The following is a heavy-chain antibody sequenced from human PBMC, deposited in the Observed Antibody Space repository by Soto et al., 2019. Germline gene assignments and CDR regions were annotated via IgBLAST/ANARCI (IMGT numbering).Heavy chain of an antibody. CDR1: GGSFSGYY. V-gene: IGHV4-34*01. D-gene: IGHD3-10*01. J-gene: IGHJ6*03. CDR2: LNDSGST. Sequence: QVQLQQWGAGLLKPSETLSLTCAVYGGSFSGYYWSWIRQTPGKGLAWIGELNDSGSTNNNPSLTSRVTISVETPKNQVSLNLSSLTVADTAVYYCARGLLICFGNLSRRGGYYSYMDVWGKATTVTVSS. CDR3: ARGLLICFGNLSRRGGYYSYMDV.